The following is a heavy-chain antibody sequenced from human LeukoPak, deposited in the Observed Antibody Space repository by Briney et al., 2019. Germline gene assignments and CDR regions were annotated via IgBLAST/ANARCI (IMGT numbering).Heavy chain of an antibody. V-gene: IGHV3-23*01. J-gene: IGHJ4*02. CDR3: ARDGIAVAGTSDY. Sequence: GGSLRLSCAASGFTFSNYAMSWVRQTPRKGLEWVSAISGSGGNTYYADSVKGRFTISRDNAKNSLYLQMNSLRAEDTAVYYCARDGIAVAGTSDYWGQGTLVTVSS. CDR1: GFTFSNYA. CDR2: ISGSGGNT. D-gene: IGHD6-19*01.